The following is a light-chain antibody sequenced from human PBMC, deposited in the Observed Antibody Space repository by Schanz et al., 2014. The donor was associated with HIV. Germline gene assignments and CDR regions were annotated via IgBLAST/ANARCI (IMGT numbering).Light chain of an antibody. CDR2: ANN. Sequence: QSVLTQPPSASGTPGQRVTISCSGSNSNIGSDAVNWYQQLPGAAPKLLIYANNVRPSGVPDRFSGSKSGTSASLAISGLQSEDEADYYCAGWDDSLNVWVFGGGTKLTVL. CDR1: NSNIGSDA. CDR3: AGWDDSLNVWV. J-gene: IGLJ3*02. V-gene: IGLV1-44*01.